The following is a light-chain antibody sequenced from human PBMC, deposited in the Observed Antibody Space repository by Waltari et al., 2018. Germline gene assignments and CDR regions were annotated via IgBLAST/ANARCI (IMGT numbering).Light chain of an antibody. CDR3: SSYTSSTTVV. J-gene: IGLJ2*01. Sequence: QSALTQPASVSGSPGQSITISCTGTKRDVGGYNYVSWYQQHPGKAPKVMIYEVSNRPSGVSHRFSGSKSGNTASLTISGLQAEDEADYYCSSYTSSTTVVFGGGTKLTVL. CDR2: EVS. CDR1: KRDVGGYNY. V-gene: IGLV2-14*01.